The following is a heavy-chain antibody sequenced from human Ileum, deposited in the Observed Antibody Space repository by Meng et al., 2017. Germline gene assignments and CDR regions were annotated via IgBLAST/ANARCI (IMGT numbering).Heavy chain of an antibody. J-gene: IGHJ4*02. Sequence: QVPVPGAGPGLVKPSWTLSLPCAVSGDSISSRAWWSWVRQPPGKGLEWIGEISQESGRTNYNPSLKSRVTISLDKSKNQFSLNLNSVTAADTAVYYCVRNEGYSLGDWGQGTLVTVSS. D-gene: IGHD2-21*01. CDR3: VRNEGYSLGD. V-gene: IGHV4-4*02. CDR2: ISQESGRT. CDR1: GDSISSRAW.